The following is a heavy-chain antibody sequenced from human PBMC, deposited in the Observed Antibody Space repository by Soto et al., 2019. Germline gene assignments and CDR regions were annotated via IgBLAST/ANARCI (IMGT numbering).Heavy chain of an antibody. CDR2: IWHDGSNR. J-gene: IGHJ4*02. CDR3: VRNGQSNCDFDY. V-gene: IGHV3-33*01. CDR1: GFTFSSHA. Sequence: QVQLVESVGGVVQPGRSLRLSCAASGFTFSSHAMHWVRQAPGKGLEWVAYIWHDGSNRHYADSVKGRFTISRDNPKKTLDLEMNSLSAEDTAVYFWVRNGQSNCDFDYWGQGTLVTVSS. D-gene: IGHD1-1*01.